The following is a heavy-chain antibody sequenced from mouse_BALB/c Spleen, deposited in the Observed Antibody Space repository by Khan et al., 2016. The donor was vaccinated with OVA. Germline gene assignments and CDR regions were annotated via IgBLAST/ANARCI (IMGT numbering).Heavy chain of an antibody. CDR1: GYTFTNYG. CDR2: ISTYTGEP. CDR3: TRPPHFSYVLVY. J-gene: IGHJ4*01. Sequence: QVQLQQSGPELKKPGETVKIFCKASGYTFTNYGMNWVKQAPGKALKWMGWISTYTGEPTYADDFKGRFAFSLETSASTAYLQINNLKNEDTATYFCTRPPHFSYVLVYWGQGTSVTVSS. V-gene: IGHV9-3-1*01.